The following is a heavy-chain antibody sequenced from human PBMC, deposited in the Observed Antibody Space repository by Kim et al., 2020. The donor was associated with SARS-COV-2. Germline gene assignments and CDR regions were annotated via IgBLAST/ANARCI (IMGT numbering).Heavy chain of an antibody. J-gene: IGHJ3*02. D-gene: IGHD3-22*01. V-gene: IGHV3-30-3*01. Sequence: GGSLRLSCAASGFTFSSYAMHWVRQAPGKGLEWVAVISYDGSNKYYADSVKGRFTISRDNSKNTLYLQMNSLRAEDTAVYYCARGRIVVVTHVAFDIWG. CDR1: GFTFSSYA. CDR2: ISYDGSNK. CDR3: ARGRIVVVTHVAFDI.